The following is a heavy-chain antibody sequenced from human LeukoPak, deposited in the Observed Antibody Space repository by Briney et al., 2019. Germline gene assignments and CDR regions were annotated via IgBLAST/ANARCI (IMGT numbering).Heavy chain of an antibody. V-gene: IGHV1-69*01. Sequence: ASVKVSCKASGGTFSSYAISWVRQAPGQGREWMGGIIPIFGTANYAQKVQGRVTITADESTSTAYMELSSLRSEDTAVYYCARTQIAHVKYGMDVWGKGTTVTVSS. CDR1: GGTFSSYA. CDR2: IIPIFGTA. J-gene: IGHJ6*04. CDR3: ARTQIAHVKYGMDV. D-gene: IGHD2-21*01.